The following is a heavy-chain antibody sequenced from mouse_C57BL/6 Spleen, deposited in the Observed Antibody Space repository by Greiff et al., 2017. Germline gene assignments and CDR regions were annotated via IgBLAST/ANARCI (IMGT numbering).Heavy chain of an antibody. V-gene: IGHV1-64*01. CDR1: GYTFTSYW. CDR3: ARMEIYDGYFYYFDY. CDR2: IHPNSGST. D-gene: IGHD2-3*01. Sequence: VQLQQSGAELVKPGASVKLSCKASGYTFTSYWMHWVKQRPGQGLAWIGMIHPNSGSTNYNEEFKSKATLTVDKSSSTAYMQLSSLTSEDSAVYYCARMEIYDGYFYYFDYWGQGTTLTVSS. J-gene: IGHJ2*01.